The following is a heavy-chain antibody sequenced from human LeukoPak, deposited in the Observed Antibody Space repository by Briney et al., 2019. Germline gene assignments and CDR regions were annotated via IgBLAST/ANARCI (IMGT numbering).Heavy chain of an antibody. Sequence: GRSLRLSCAASGFTFSSYGMHWVRQAPGKGLEWVAVISHDGSNKYFADSVKGRFTISRDNSKNTLYLQMNSLRGEDTAVYHCAKEKFIGWYYFDYWGQGALVTVSS. CDR2: ISHDGSNK. CDR1: GFTFSSYG. D-gene: IGHD6-19*01. V-gene: IGHV3-30*18. CDR3: AKEKFIGWYYFDY. J-gene: IGHJ4*02.